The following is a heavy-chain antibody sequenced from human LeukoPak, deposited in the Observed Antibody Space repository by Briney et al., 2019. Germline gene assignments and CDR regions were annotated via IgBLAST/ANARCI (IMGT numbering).Heavy chain of an antibody. V-gene: IGHV1-18*01. CDR3: ARDKDMGAVAGTFDY. D-gene: IGHD6-19*01. CDR2: ISAYNGHT. Sequence: ASVKVSCKASGYTFTSYGISWVRQAPGQGLEWMGWISAYNGHTTYAQKVQGRVTMTTDTSTSTAYMELRSLRSDDTAVYYCARDKDMGAVAGTFDYWGQGTLVTVSS. CDR1: GYTFTSYG. J-gene: IGHJ4*02.